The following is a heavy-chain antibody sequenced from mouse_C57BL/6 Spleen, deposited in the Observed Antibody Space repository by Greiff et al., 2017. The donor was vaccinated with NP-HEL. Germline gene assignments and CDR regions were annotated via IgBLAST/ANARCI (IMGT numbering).Heavy chain of an antibody. CDR1: GFTFSDYY. Sequence: EVKLVESGGGLVQPGGSLKLSCAASGFTFSDYYMYWVRQTPEKRLEWVAYISNGGGSTYYPDTVKGRFTISRDNAKNTLYLQMSRLKSEDTAMYYCARPYDYDVAWFAYWGQGTLVTVSA. D-gene: IGHD2-4*01. CDR3: ARPYDYDVAWFAY. J-gene: IGHJ3*01. V-gene: IGHV5-12*01. CDR2: ISNGGGST.